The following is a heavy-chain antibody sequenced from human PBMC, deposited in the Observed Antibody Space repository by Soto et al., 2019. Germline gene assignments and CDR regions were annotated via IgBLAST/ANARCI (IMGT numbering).Heavy chain of an antibody. CDR1: GGSISSYY. Sequence: SETLSLTCTVSGGSISSYYWSWIRQPPGKGLEWIGYIYHSGSTNYNPSLKSRVTISVDTSKNQFSLKLSSVTAADTAVYFCARQVATFGVNYFDYWGQGTLVTVSS. V-gene: IGHV4-59*01. J-gene: IGHJ4*02. CDR2: IYHSGST. CDR3: ARQVATFGVNYFDY. D-gene: IGHD3-3*01.